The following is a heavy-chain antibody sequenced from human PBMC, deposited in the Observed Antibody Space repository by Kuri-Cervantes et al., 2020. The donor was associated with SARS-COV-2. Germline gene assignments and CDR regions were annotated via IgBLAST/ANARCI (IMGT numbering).Heavy chain of an antibody. CDR2: ISYDGTNA. CDR3: ARVSHRGSGYQNPPDY. CDR1: GFTFSDYA. J-gene: IGHJ4*02. Sequence: GESLKISCAASGFTFSDYAMHWVRQAPGKGLEWVAFISYDGTNAYYGDSVKGRFTISRDNSKNTLYLQMNSLRAEDTAVYYCARVSHRGSGYQNPPDYWGQGTLVTVSS. D-gene: IGHD3-3*01. V-gene: IGHV3-30*03.